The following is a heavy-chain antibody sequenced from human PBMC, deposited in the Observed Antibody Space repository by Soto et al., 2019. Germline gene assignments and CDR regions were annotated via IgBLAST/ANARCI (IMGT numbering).Heavy chain of an antibody. CDR3: ARERTPVTPAFDI. D-gene: IGHD4-17*01. CDR1: GFTFSDYY. CDR2: ISSSGSTI. J-gene: IGHJ3*02. Sequence: QVQLVESGGGLVKPGGSLRLSCAASGFTFSDYYMSWIRQAPGKGLEWVSYISSSGSTIYYADSVKGRFTISRDNAKNSLYLQMNSLSAEHTAVYYGARERTPVTPAFDIWGQGTMVTVSS. V-gene: IGHV3-11*01.